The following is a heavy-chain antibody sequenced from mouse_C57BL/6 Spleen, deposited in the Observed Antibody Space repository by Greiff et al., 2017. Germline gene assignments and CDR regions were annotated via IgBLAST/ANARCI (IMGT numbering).Heavy chain of an antibody. CDR2: INPTNGGH. CDR3: AIRLGYYCDY. CDR1: GYTFTDYN. D-gene: IGHD6-2*01. V-gene: IGHV1-22*01. J-gene: IGHJ2*01. Sequence: EVQLQQSGPELVKPGASVKMSCKASGYTFTDYNLPWVKQSHGKSLEWIGYINPTNGGHSSNPQFKGQGTLTVTKSSSPADMELRSLTSKDSAVYYCAIRLGYYCDYWGQGTTLTVSS.